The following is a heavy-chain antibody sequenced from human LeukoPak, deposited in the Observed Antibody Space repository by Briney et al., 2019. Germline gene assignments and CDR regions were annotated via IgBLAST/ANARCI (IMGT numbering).Heavy chain of an antibody. CDR1: GGSFSDYY. CDR2: INHSGGI. CDR3: ARGEGTLAGRRWPYSFYYYVDV. D-gene: IGHD6-19*01. Sequence: PSETLSLTCVVYGGSFSDYYWTWVRQPPGKGLEWIGEINHSGGIKYNPSLKSRVTISIDTSNHQFSLKLNSVTAADTAVYYCARGEGTLAGRRWPYSFYYYVDVWGKGTTVTVSS. V-gene: IGHV4-34*01. J-gene: IGHJ6*03.